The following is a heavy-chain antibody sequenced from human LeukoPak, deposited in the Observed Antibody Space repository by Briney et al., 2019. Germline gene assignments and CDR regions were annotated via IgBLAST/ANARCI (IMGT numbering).Heavy chain of an antibody. CDR3: ARDSSALDY. J-gene: IGHJ4*02. D-gene: IGHD6-25*01. Sequence: KFQGRVTITRDTSASTAYMELSSLRSEDTAVHYCARDSSALDYWGQGTLVTVSS. V-gene: IGHV1-3*01.